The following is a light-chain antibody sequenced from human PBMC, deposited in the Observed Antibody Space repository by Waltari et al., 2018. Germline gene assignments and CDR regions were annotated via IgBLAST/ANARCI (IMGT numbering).Light chain of an antibody. Sequence: IQLTQSPSSLSASIGDSVTFSCRASQGISSHLAWFQQRPGKAPTLLIYAASTLQSAVPSRFSGSGSGTDFTLTISSLQPEDVATYYCQHLNSYPLTFGGGTKVEI. J-gene: IGKJ4*01. CDR1: QGISSH. CDR3: QHLNSYPLT. V-gene: IGKV1-9*01. CDR2: AAS.